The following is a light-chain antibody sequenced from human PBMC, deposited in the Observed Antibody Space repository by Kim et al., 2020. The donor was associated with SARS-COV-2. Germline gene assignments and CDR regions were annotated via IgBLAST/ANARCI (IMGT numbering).Light chain of an antibody. V-gene: IGKV3D-15*01. Sequence: SPGERVTLSCRASQISSSNLAWYHQKPGQAPRLLIYGESTRASGIPARFSGSGSGTEFTLTISSLQSEDFAVYYCQQYNNWPWTFGQGTKVDIK. CDR1: QISSSN. CDR3: QQYNNWPWT. J-gene: IGKJ1*01. CDR2: GES.